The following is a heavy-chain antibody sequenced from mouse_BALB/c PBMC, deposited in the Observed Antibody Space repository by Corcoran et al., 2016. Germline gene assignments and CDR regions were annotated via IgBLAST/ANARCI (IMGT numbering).Heavy chain of an antibody. J-gene: IGHJ4*01. D-gene: IGHD2-1*01. CDR3: ARGHGNSLYYAMDY. CDR2: INTHSGVP. V-gene: IGHV9-4*02. CDR1: GYTFTTAG. Sequence: QIQLVQSGPELKKPGETVRISCKASGYTFTTAGMQWVQKMPGKGLKWIGWINTHSGVPKYAADFKGRFAFSLETSASTAYLQISNLKNEDTATYFCARGHGNSLYYAMDYWGQGTSVTVSS.